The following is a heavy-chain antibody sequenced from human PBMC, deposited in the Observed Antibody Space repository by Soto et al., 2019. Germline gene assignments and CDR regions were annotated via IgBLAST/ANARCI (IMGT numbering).Heavy chain of an antibody. CDR3: ARDFADYYDSSGFA. CDR1: GFTFSSYA. J-gene: IGHJ5*02. CDR2: ISYDGSNK. D-gene: IGHD3-22*01. V-gene: IGHV3-30-3*01. Sequence: ESGGGVVQPGRSLRLSCAASGFTFSSYAMHWVRQAPGKGLEWVAVISYDGSNKYYADSVKGRFTISRDNSKNTLYLQMNSLRAEDTAVYYCARDFADYYDSSGFAWGQGTLFTVSS.